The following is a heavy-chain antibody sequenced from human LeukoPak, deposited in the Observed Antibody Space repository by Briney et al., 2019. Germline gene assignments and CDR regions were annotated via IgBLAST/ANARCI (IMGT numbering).Heavy chain of an antibody. CDR3: ASQYYYAMDV. Sequence: GGSLRLSCAASGFTFSDYYMSWIYQAPGKGLEWVSHISDSGRTIYYADSVKGRFTISRDNAKNSLYLQMNSLRAEDTAVYYCASQYYYAMDVWGQGTTVTVSS. J-gene: IGHJ6*02. V-gene: IGHV3-11*01. CDR1: GFTFSDYY. D-gene: IGHD4-11*01. CDR2: ISDSGRTI.